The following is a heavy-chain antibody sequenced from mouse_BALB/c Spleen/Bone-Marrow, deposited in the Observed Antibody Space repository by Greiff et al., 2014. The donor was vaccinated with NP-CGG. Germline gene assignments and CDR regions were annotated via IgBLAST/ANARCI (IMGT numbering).Heavy chain of an antibody. CDR3: ARYPSYYYGYAMDY. CDR2: ISSGGGNT. Sequence: EVKLVESGGGLVKPGGSLKLSCEASGFTFSSYTMSWVRQTPEKRLEWVATISSGGGNTYYPDSVKGRFTISRDNAKNNLYLQMSGLRSEDTALYYCARYPSYYYGYAMDYWGQGTSVTVSA. J-gene: IGHJ4*01. V-gene: IGHV5-9*03. CDR1: GFTFSSYT. D-gene: IGHD1-1*01.